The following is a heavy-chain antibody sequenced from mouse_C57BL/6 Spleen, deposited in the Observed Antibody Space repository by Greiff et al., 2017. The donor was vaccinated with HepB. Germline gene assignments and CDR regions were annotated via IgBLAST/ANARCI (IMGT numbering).Heavy chain of an antibody. J-gene: IGHJ3*01. Sequence: VQLQQSGPELVKPGASVKIPCKASGYTFTDYNMDWVKQSHGKSLEWIGDINPNNGGTIYNQKFKGKATLTVDKSSSTAYMELRSLTSEDTAVYYCARSGLYYSNYPFAYWGQGTLVTVSA. D-gene: IGHD2-5*01. CDR2: INPNNGGT. CDR3: ARSGLYYSNYPFAY. V-gene: IGHV1-18*01. CDR1: GYTFTDYN.